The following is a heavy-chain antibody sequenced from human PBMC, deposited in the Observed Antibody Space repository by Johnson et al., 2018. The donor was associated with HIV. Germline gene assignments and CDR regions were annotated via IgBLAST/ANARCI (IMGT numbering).Heavy chain of an antibody. CDR3: AKVKSWGLDAFDI. CDR2: ISYDGSNK. V-gene: IGHV3-30-3*01. CDR1: GFTFSSYA. D-gene: IGHD7-27*01. Sequence: QVQLVESGGGLVQPGGSLRLSCAASGFTFSSYAMHWVRQAPGKGLEWVAVISYDGSNKYYADSVKGRFTISRDNSKNTLYLQMNSLRAEDTALYYCAKVKSWGLDAFDIWGQGTMVTVSS. J-gene: IGHJ3*02.